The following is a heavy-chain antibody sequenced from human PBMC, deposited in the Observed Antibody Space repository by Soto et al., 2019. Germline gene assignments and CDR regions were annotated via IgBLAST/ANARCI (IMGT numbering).Heavy chain of an antibody. CDR2: IYYSGST. D-gene: IGHD3-22*01. Sequence: QVQLQESGPGLVKPSETLSLTCTVSGGSISSYYWSWIRQPPGKGLEWIGYIYYSGSTDYNPSLKDPVSPSVDPAKNQFALKLGSVTAADTAVYYCARLDSRGYHARYFDYWGQGTLVTVSS. J-gene: IGHJ4*02. CDR1: GGSISSYY. CDR3: ARLDSRGYHARYFDY. V-gene: IGHV4-59*08.